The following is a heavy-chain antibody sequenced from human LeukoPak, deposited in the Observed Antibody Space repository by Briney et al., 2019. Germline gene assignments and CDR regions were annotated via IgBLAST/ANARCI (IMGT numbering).Heavy chain of an antibody. D-gene: IGHD1-26*01. CDR3: AKQYSGSPWYMDV. CDR1: GFTFSSYG. Sequence: GGSLRLSCAASGFTFSSYGMHWVRQAPGKGLEWVAFIRYDGSNKYYADSVKGRFTISRDNSKNTLCLQMNSLRAEDTAVYYCAKQYSGSPWYMDVWGKGTTVTVSS. V-gene: IGHV3-30*02. CDR2: IRYDGSNK. J-gene: IGHJ6*03.